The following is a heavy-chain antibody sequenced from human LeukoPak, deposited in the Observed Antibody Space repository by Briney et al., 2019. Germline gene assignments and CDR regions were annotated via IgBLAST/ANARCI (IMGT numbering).Heavy chain of an antibody. J-gene: IGHJ4*02. Sequence: HAGGSLRLSCGASGFTFSNYGMLWVRQAPGKGLEWVAFIRYDGSNKLYADSVKGRFTISRDNSKNTLYLHINSLRAEDTAVYYCVKDNPLDYWGQGTLVIVSS. CDR2: IRYDGSNK. CDR3: VKDNPLDY. D-gene: IGHD1-14*01. V-gene: IGHV3-30*02. CDR1: GFTFSNYG.